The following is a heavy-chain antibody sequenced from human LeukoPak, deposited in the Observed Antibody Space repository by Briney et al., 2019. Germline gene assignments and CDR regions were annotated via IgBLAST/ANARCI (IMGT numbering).Heavy chain of an antibody. D-gene: IGHD5-18*01. CDR3: ARDQRAVDRTMSYY. CDR1: GHTFTNYG. V-gene: IGHV1-18*01. J-gene: IGHJ4*02. CDR2: ISPDNGHT. Sequence: ASVKVSCKASGHTFTNYGISWLRQAPGQGLEWMGWISPDNGHTTYAQKSQGRVTMTTDTSTSTAYMELRSLRSDDTAVYYCARDQRAVDRTMSYYWGQGTQVTVSS.